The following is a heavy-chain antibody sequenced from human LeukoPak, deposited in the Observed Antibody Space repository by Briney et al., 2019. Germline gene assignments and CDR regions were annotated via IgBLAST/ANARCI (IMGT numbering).Heavy chain of an antibody. CDR1: GFTFSSYA. J-gene: IGHJ4*02. CDR3: AKDNGVPAAMGDFDY. Sequence: PGVSLRLSCAASGFTFSSYAMSWVRQAPGKGLEWVSAISGSGGSTYYADSVKGRFTISRDNSKNTLYLQMNSLRAEDTAVYYCAKDNGVPAAMGDFDYWGQGTLVTVSS. CDR2: ISGSGGST. V-gene: IGHV3-23*01. D-gene: IGHD2-2*01.